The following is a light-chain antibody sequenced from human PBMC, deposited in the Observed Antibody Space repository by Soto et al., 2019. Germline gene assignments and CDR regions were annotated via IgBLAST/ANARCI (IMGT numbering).Light chain of an antibody. V-gene: IGLV2-14*01. J-gene: IGLJ3*02. Sequence: QSVLTQPASVSGSPGQSITISCTGTSSDVGGYNYVSWYQQYPGKAPKLMIYDVSNRPSGVSNRFSGSKSGNTASLTISGLQAEDEADYYCSSYTSSSAVVFGEGTKLPS. CDR3: SSYTSSSAVV. CDR1: SSDVGGYNY. CDR2: DVS.